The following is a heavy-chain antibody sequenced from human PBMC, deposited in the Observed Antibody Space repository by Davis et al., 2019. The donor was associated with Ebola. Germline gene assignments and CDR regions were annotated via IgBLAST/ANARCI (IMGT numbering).Heavy chain of an antibody. CDR1: GITFNLYA. CDR2: ISSNGGST. D-gene: IGHD3-22*01. Sequence: GESLKISCAASGITFNLYAMHWVRQAPGKGLEYVSAISSNGGSTYYANSVKGRFTISRDNSKNTLYLQMGSLRAEDMAVYYCARDREEYYYDSSGYYTLYYFDYWGQGTLVTVSS. V-gene: IGHV3-64*01. J-gene: IGHJ4*02. CDR3: ARDREEYYYDSSGYYTLYYFDY.